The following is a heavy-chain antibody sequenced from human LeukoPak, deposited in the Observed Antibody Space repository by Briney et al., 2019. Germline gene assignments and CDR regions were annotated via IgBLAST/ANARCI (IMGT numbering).Heavy chain of an antibody. D-gene: IGHD5-18*01. CDR3: AMGGDTAMVLFDY. CDR1: GGTFSSYA. CDR2: IIPIFGTA. V-gene: IGHV1-69*05. Sequence: SVKVSCKASGGTFSSYAISWVRQAPGQGLEWMGRIIPIFGTANYAQKFQGRVTITTDESTSTAYMELSSLRSEDTAVYYCAMGGDTAMVLFDYCGQGTLVTVSS. J-gene: IGHJ4*02.